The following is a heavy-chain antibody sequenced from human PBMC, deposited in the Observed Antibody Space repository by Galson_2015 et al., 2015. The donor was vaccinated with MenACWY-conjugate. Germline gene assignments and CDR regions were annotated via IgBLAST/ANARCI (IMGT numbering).Heavy chain of an antibody. D-gene: IGHD2-15*01. CDR1: GYTFTSYG. CDR2: ISTYNGDT. CDR3: ARLRFCTGGNCPPTLDL. V-gene: IGHV1-18*01. Sequence: SVKVSCKASGYTFTSYGISWVRQAPGQGLEWMGWISTYNGDTNYAQRLQGRVTMTTDTSTSTAYLEMRSLRSDDTAVYYCARLRFCTGGNCPPTLDLWGQGTTVTFPS. J-gene: IGHJ6*02.